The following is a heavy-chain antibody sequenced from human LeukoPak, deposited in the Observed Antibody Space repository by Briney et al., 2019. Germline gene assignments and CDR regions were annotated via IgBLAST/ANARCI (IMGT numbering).Heavy chain of an antibody. J-gene: IGHJ6*03. CDR2: INPNSGGT. Sequence: VKVSCKASGYTFTGYYMHWVRQAPGQGLEWMGRINPNSGGTNYAQKFQGRVTMTRDTSISTAYMELSRLRSDDTAVYYCARDFLGSYYYYYYMDVWGKGTTVTVSS. CDR1: GYTFTGYY. D-gene: IGHD3-10*02. V-gene: IGHV1-2*06. CDR3: ARDFLGSYYYYYYMDV.